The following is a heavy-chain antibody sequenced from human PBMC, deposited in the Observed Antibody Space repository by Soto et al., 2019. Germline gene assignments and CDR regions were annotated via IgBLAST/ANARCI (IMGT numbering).Heavy chain of an antibody. V-gene: IGHV3-30-3*01. CDR3: ERYTIGARVVRSYYYGMDV. D-gene: IGHD6-6*01. Sequence: QVQLVESGGGVVQPGRSLRLSCAASGFTFSSYAMHWVRQAPGKGLEWVAVISYDGSNKYYADAGKGRFPNSRDNSKKTMYLHMIRLRTEEAAVYYCERYTIGARVVRSYYYGMDVWGQGTTVTVSS. CDR1: GFTFSSYA. CDR2: ISYDGSNK. J-gene: IGHJ6*02.